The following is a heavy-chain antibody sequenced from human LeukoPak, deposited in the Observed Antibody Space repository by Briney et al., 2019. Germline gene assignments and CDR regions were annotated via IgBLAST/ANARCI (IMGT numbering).Heavy chain of an antibody. CDR2: ISYDGSNK. CDR1: GFIFSSYG. Sequence: PGGSLRLSCAASGFIFSSYGMHWVRQAPGKGLEWVAVISYDGSNKNYADSVKGRFTISRDKSKNTVYLQMNSLRAEDTAVYYCAKDGIRGYYDSSGYYKGAYFDHWGQGSLVTVSS. V-gene: IGHV3-30*18. D-gene: IGHD3-22*01. J-gene: IGHJ4*02. CDR3: AKDGIRGYYDSSGYYKGAYFDH.